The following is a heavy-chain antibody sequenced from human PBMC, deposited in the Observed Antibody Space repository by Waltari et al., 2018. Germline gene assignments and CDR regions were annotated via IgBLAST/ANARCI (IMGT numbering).Heavy chain of an antibody. Sequence: QVQLQQWGAGLLKPSETLSLTCAVYGGSLSGYYWSWIRQPPGKGLEWIGEINHSGSTIHNPSLKSRVTISVDTSNNQFSLKLSSVTAAYTAVYYCARAIGFWSGFPNYYYCYYMDVWDKGTTVTVSS. CDR2: INHSGST. D-gene: IGHD3-3*01. CDR3: ARAIGFWSGFPNYYYCYYMDV. CDR1: GGSLSGYY. V-gene: IGHV4-34*01. J-gene: IGHJ6*03.